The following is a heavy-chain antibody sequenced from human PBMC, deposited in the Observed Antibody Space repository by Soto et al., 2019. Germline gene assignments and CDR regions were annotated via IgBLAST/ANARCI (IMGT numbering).Heavy chain of an antibody. CDR3: ASQGYYYYGMDV. V-gene: IGHV3-53*01. CDR2: IYSGGST. CDR1: GFTVSSNY. J-gene: IGHJ6*02. Sequence: GGSLRLSCAASGFTVSSNYMSWVRQAPGKGLEWVSVIYSGGSTYYADSVKGRFTISRDNSKNTLYLQMNSLRAEDTAVYYCASQGYYYYGMDVWGQGTTVTVSS.